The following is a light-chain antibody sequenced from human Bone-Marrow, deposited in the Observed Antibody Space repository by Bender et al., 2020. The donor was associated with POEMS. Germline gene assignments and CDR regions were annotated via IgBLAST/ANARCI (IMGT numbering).Light chain of an antibody. Sequence: QSALTQPASVSGSPGQSITISCTGTSSDVGNDNLVSWYHQHPGKAPKLMIFESTKRPSGISDRFSGSKSGNTASLTISGLQAEDEADYYCCSYTNTYTWVFGGGTKLTVL. CDR2: EST. CDR3: CSYTNTYTWV. CDR1: SSDVGNDNL. V-gene: IGLV2-23*01. J-gene: IGLJ3*02.